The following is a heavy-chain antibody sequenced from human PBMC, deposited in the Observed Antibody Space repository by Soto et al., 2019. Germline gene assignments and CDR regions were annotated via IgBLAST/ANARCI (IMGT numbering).Heavy chain of an antibody. CDR1: GFTFSSYW. J-gene: IGHJ6*03. Sequence: PGGSLRLSCAASGFTFSSYWMSWVRQAPGKGLEWVANIKQDGSEKYYVDSVKGRFTISRDNAKNSLYLQMNSLRAEDTAVYYCARAGLEWLRGYYYYYMDVWGKGTTVTVSS. D-gene: IGHD3-3*01. CDR2: IKQDGSEK. CDR3: ARAGLEWLRGYYYYYMDV. V-gene: IGHV3-7*01.